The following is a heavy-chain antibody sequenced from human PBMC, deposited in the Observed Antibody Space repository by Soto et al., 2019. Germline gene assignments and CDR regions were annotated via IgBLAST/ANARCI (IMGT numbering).Heavy chain of an antibody. Sequence: EVRLLESGGDLVQPGGSLTLSCAASGFTFSTFALNWVLQSPGKGLEWVSAISGSGDRTYYADSVKGRFTISRDTSRNSLYLQMNSMRVEDTALYYCAKPEVFAWWVNGPDYWGQGTRVIVCS. CDR2: ISGSGDRT. CDR3: AKPEVFAWWVNGPDY. CDR1: GFTFSTFA. D-gene: IGHD2-15*01. J-gene: IGHJ4*02. V-gene: IGHV3-23*01.